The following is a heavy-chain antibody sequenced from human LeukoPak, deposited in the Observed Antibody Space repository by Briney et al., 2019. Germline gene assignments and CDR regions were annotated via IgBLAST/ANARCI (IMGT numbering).Heavy chain of an antibody. CDR2: IYHSGST. Sequence: PSETLSLTCTVSGYSISSGYYWGWIRQPPGKGLEWIGSIYHSGSTYYNPSLKSRVTISVDTSKNQFSLKLSSVTAADTAVYYCASRGDYGDPLDYWGQGTLVTVSS. CDR3: ASRGDYGDPLDY. D-gene: IGHD4-17*01. CDR1: GYSISSGYY. J-gene: IGHJ4*02. V-gene: IGHV4-38-2*02.